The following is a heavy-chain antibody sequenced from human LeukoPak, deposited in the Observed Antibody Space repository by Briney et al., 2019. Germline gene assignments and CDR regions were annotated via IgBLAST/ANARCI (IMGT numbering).Heavy chain of an antibody. Sequence: SVKVSCKASGYTFTGYYMHWVRQAPGQGLEWMGRIIPILGMANYAQKFQGRVTITADKSTSTAYMELSSLRSEDTAVYYCAREVINYYDSSGYYLFWGQGTLVTVSS. CDR3: AREVINYYDSSGYYLF. CDR2: IIPILGMA. J-gene: IGHJ4*02. D-gene: IGHD3-22*01. CDR1: GYTFTGYY. V-gene: IGHV1-69*04.